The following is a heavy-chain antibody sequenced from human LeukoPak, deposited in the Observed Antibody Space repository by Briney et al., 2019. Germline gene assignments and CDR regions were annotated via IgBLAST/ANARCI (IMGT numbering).Heavy chain of an antibody. J-gene: IGHJ4*02. CDR3: ARDRYDYVWGSYRDY. V-gene: IGHV3-48*04. Sequence: GGSLRLSYAASGFTFNTYSMNWVRQAPGKGLEWVSYISSSGSTIYYADSVKGRFTISRDNAKNSLFLQMNSLRAEDTAVYYCARDRYDYVWGSYRDYWGQGTLVTVSS. D-gene: IGHD3-16*02. CDR2: ISSSGSTI. CDR1: GFTFNTYS.